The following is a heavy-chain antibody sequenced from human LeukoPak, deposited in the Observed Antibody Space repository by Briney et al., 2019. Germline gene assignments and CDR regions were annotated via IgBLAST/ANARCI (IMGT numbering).Heavy chain of an antibody. CDR3: ARDSDYGDGFDY. CDR1: GFTFSTYG. D-gene: IGHD4-17*01. J-gene: IGHJ4*02. CDR2: IWHDGSSK. Sequence: GGSLRLSCAASGFTFSTYGVHWVRQAPGKGLEGVAVIWHDGSSKYYADSVKGRFLLSRDNSLNTVYLQMNSLRAEDTAVYYCARDSDYGDGFDYWGQGTLVTASS. V-gene: IGHV3-33*01.